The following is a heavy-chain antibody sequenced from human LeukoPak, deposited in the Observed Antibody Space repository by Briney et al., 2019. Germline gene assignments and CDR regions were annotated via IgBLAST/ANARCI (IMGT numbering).Heavy chain of an antibody. D-gene: IGHD3-10*01. CDR1: GFTLTNYD. J-gene: IGHJ5*02. CDR2: MNPINGNT. V-gene: IGHV1-8*01. CDR3: VRDGEGVAISVNFWFDP. Sequence: ASVKVSCKASGFTLTNYDINWVRQAPGQGLEWMGWMNPINGNTGYVRKFQGRVTMTRDTSISTAYMELRSLTSEDTAIYYCVRDGEGVAISVNFWFDPWGQGTLVTVSS.